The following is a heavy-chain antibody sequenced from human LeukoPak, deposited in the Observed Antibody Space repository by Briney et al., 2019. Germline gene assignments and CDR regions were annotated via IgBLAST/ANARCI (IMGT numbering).Heavy chain of an antibody. V-gene: IGHV4-59*01. D-gene: IGHD6-13*01. CDR2: IYHSGST. J-gene: IGHJ2*01. Sequence: PSETLSLTCTVSGGSISSYYWSWIRQPPGKGLEWIGEIYHSGSTNYNPSLKSRVTISVDKSKNQFSLKLSSVTAADTAVYYCARVYYSNSYDYWYFDLWGRGTLVTVSS. CDR1: GGSISSYY. CDR3: ARVYYSNSYDYWYFDL.